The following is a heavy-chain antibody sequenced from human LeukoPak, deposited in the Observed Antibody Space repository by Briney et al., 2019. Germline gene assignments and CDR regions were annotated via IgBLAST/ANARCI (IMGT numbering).Heavy chain of an antibody. D-gene: IGHD5-18*01. J-gene: IGHJ6*03. CDR2: IFSSGSTI. Sequence: SGGSLRHSCAASGFTFSSYEMNCVRHAPGKGLECVSYIFSSGSTIYYAHSVKGRFTMCRDNGKNSLYLQMNSLRAEDTAVYYCARVGYSYGYSYYYYYMDVWGKGTTVTVSS. CDR1: GFTFSSYE. V-gene: IGHV3-48*03. CDR3: ARVGYSYGYSYYYYYMDV.